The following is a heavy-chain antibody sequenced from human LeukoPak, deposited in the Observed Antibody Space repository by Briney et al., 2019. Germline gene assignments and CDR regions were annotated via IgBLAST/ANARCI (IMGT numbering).Heavy chain of an antibody. J-gene: IGHJ6*02. CDR3: ARAPSSHSSGPPNYYYYGMDV. D-gene: IGHD6-19*01. CDR1: GGSFSGYY. Sequence: KSSETLSLTCAVYGGSFSGYYWSWIRQPPGKGLEWIGEINHSGSTNYNPSLKSRVTISVDTSKNQFSLKLSSVTVADTAVYYCARAPSSHSSGPPNYYYYGMDVWGQGTTVTVSS. CDR2: INHSGST. V-gene: IGHV4-34*01.